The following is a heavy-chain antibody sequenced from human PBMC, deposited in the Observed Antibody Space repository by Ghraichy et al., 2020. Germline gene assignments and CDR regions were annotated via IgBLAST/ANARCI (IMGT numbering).Heavy chain of an antibody. Sequence: GGSLRLSCVASGFTFTNHYMTWVRQAPGKGLEWVANIKQDGRDKFYVDSVKGRFTISRDNAENSLFLQMNSLRAEDTAVYYCARESSSAYSEYDYWGQGTLVTVSS. D-gene: IGHD5-12*01. V-gene: IGHV3-7*03. CDR3: ARESSSAYSEYDY. CDR1: GFTFTNHY. CDR2: IKQDGRDK. J-gene: IGHJ4*02.